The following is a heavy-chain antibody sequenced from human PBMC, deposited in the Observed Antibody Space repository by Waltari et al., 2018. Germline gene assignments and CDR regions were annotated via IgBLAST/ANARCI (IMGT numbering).Heavy chain of an antibody. CDR3: ARGAYYFDY. CDR2: ISSSSSYI. V-gene: IGHV3-21*01. J-gene: IGHJ4*02. CDR1: GFTFSSYS. Sequence: EVQLVESGGGLVKPGGSLRLSCAASGFTFSSYSMNWVRQAPGKGVECVSSISSSSSYIYYADSVKGRFTISRDNAKNSLYLQMNSLRAEDTAVYYCARGAYYFDYWGQGTLVTVSS.